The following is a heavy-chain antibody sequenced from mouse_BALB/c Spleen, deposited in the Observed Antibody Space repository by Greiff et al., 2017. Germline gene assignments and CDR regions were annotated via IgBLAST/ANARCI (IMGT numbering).Heavy chain of an antibody. CDR2: ISSGSSTI. D-gene: IGHD3-1*01. V-gene: IGHV5-17*02. CDR1: GFTFSSFG. CDR3: ARDSDAMDY. J-gene: IGHJ4*01. Sequence: EVQLQESGGGLVQPGGSRKLSCAASGFTFSSFGMHWVRQAPEKGLEWVAYISSGSSTIYYADTVKGRFTISRDNPKNTLFLQMTSLRSEDTAMYYCARDSDAMDYWGQGTSVTVSS.